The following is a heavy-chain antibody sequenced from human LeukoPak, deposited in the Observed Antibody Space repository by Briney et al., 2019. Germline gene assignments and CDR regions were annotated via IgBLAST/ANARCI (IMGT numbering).Heavy chain of an antibody. D-gene: IGHD2-15*01. CDR2: MTEDGDNE. J-gene: IGHJ4*02. V-gene: IGHV3-7*01. Sequence: GGSLRLSCAASAFTISGYWMNWVRQAPGKGLEWVASMTEDGDNEFYVDSVKGRFTISGDNAKNSLYLQMNSLRADDTAVYYCTRGLHDYWGQGTLVTVS. CDR3: TRGLHDY. CDR1: AFTISGYW.